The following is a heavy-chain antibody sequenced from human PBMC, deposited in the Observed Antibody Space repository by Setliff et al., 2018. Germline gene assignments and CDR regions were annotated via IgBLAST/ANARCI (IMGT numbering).Heavy chain of an antibody. CDR3: AKDPNGDYVGAFDS. CDR1: GFTFNTYS. J-gene: IGHJ5*01. CDR2: IRGSGGST. D-gene: IGHD4-17*01. V-gene: IGHV3-23*01. Sequence: LRLSCVTSGFTFNTYSMSWVRQAPGKGLEWLSAIRGSGGSTLYADSVKGRFTISRDNSQNTLYLQMNSLRVEDTAVYYCAKDPNGDYVGAFDSWGHGTLVTVSS.